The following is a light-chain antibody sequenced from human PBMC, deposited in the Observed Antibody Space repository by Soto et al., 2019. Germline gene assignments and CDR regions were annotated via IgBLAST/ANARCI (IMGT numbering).Light chain of an antibody. Sequence: QSVLTQPPSASGTPGQRVTISCSGGSSNIGTNAVNWYQQLPGTAPKLLIYNNYPRLLGVSFRFSGSKSGTSASLAISGLQSEDEADYYCAAWDDSLNGYVFGTGTKVTVL. CDR3: AAWDDSLNGYV. V-gene: IGLV1-44*01. CDR2: NNY. CDR1: SSNIGTNA. J-gene: IGLJ1*01.